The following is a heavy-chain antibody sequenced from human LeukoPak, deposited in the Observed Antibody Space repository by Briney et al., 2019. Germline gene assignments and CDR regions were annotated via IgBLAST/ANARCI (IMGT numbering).Heavy chain of an antibody. CDR1: GFAFSSSA. D-gene: IGHD6-19*01. J-gene: IGHJ5*02. CDR3: ARDSNEAYSSGSRYPGP. Sequence: GGSLRLSCAASGFAFSSSAMSWVRQAPEKSLEWVSSISSSSSYIHYADSVKGRFTISRDNAKNSLYLQMNSLRAEDTAVYYCARDSNEAYSSGSRYPGPWGQGTLVTVSS. CDR2: ISSSSSYI. V-gene: IGHV3-21*01.